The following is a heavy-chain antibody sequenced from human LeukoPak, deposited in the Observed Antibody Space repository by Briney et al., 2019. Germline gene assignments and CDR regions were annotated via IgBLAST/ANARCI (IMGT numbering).Heavy chain of an antibody. CDR3: AELPGSTLNYYYYYMDV. V-gene: IGHV3-48*02. CDR1: GFSFSSHA. D-gene: IGHD4-23*01. Sequence: GGSLRLSCAASGFSFSSHAMHWIRQAPGKGLEWVSYISSSGSTIYYADSVKGRFTISRDNSKNTLYLQMNSLRDEDTAVFYCAELPGSTLNYYYYYMDVWGKGTTVTVSS. J-gene: IGHJ6*03. CDR2: ISSSGSTI.